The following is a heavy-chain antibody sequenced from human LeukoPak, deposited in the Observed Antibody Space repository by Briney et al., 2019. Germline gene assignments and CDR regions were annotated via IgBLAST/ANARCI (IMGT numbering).Heavy chain of an antibody. CDR3: ARGEGYSSYGSETDY. J-gene: IGHJ4*02. CDR2: INTNTGNP. D-gene: IGHD6-13*01. CDR1: GYTLTELS. Sequence: ASVKVSCKVSGYTLTELSMHWVRQAPGQGLEWMGWINTNTGNPTYAQGFTGRFVFSLDTSVSTAYLQISSLKAEDTAVYYCARGEGYSSYGSETDYWGQGTLVTVSS. V-gene: IGHV7-4-1*02.